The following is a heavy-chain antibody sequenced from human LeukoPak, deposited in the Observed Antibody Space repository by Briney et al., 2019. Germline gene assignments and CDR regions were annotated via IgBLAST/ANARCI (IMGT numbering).Heavy chain of an antibody. Sequence: GRSLRLSCAASGFTFSSYGMHWVRQAPGKGLEWVAVIWYDGSNKFYADSVKGRSTISRDNSKNTLYLQMNSLRAEDTAVYYCARDESGYYYFDYWGQGTLVTVSS. J-gene: IGHJ4*02. CDR2: IWYDGSNK. V-gene: IGHV3-33*01. D-gene: IGHD3-3*01. CDR1: GFTFSSYG. CDR3: ARDESGYYYFDY.